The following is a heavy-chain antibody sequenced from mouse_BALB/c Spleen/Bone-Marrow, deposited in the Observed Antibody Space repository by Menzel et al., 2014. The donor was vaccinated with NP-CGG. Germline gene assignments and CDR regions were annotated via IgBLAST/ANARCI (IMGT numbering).Heavy chain of an antibody. Sequence: VHLVESGAELVRPGTSVKMSCKAAGYTFTNYWIGWVKQRPGHGLEWIGDIYPGGGYTNYNEKFKGKAALTADTSSSTACMQLSSLTAEDSAVYYCAIHGEAMDYWGQGTSVTVSS. CDR2: IYPGGGYT. CDR3: AIHGEAMDY. J-gene: IGHJ4*01. CDR1: GYTFTNYW. V-gene: IGHV1-63*02.